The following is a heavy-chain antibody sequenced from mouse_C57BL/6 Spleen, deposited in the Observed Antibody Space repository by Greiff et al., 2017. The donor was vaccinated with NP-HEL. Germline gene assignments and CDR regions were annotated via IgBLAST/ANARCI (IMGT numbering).Heavy chain of an antibody. Sequence: QVQLKQSGAELVKPGASVKVSCKASGYTFTSYWMHWVKQRPGQGLEWIGMIHPNSGSTNYNEKFKSKATLTVDKSSSTAYMQLSSLTSEDSAVYYCARSYYYGSSYWYFDVWGTGTTVTVSS. V-gene: IGHV1-64*01. CDR3: ARSYYYGSSYWYFDV. CDR1: GYTFTSYW. D-gene: IGHD1-1*01. CDR2: IHPNSGST. J-gene: IGHJ1*03.